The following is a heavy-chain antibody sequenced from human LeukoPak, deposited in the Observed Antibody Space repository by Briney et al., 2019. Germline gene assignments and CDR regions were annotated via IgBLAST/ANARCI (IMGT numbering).Heavy chain of an antibody. J-gene: IGHJ5*02. CDR2: IIPIFGTA. Sequence: ASVTVSCKASGYTFTSYGISWVRQAPGQGLEWMGGIIPIFGTANYAQKFQGRVTITADESTSTAYMELSSLRSEDTAVYYCARALYYYDSSGYYYEWFDPWGQGTLVTVSS. CDR1: GYTFTSYG. D-gene: IGHD3-22*01. V-gene: IGHV1-69*13. CDR3: ARALYYYDSSGYYYEWFDP.